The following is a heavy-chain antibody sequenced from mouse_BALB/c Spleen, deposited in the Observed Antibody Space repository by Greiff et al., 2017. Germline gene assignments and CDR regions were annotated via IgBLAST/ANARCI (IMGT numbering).Heavy chain of an antibody. CDR1: GYAFTNYL. J-gene: IGHJ2*01. CDR3: ARSGGPDY. V-gene: IGHV1-54*01. Sequence: VHLVESGAELVRPGTSVKVSCKASGYAFTNYLIEWVKQRPGQGLEWIGVINPGSGGTNYNEKFKGKATLTADKSSSTAYMQLSSLTSDDSAVYFCARSGGPDYWGQGATLTVSS. CDR2: INPGSGGT. D-gene: IGHD3-1*01.